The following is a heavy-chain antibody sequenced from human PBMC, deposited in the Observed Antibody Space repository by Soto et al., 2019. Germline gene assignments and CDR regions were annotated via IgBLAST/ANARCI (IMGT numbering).Heavy chain of an antibody. CDR3: ARGGIVVVPAANYYYYYGMDV. CDR1: GGSISSGDYY. Sequence: TLSLTCTVSGGSISSGDYYWSWIRQPPGKGLEWIGYIYYSGSTYYNPSLKSRVTISVDTSKNQFSLKLSSVTAADTAVYYCARGGIVVVPAANYYYYYGMDVWGQGTTVTVSS. CDR2: IYYSGST. J-gene: IGHJ6*02. D-gene: IGHD2-2*01. V-gene: IGHV4-30-4*01.